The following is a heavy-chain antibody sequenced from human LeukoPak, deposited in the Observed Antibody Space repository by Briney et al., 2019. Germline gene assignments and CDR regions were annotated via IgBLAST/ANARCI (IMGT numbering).Heavy chain of an antibody. CDR2: IYYSGST. CDR3: QSSGWYRDAFDI. V-gene: IGHV4-39*07. J-gene: IGHJ3*02. CDR1: GGSISSSSYY. Sequence: SETLSLTCTVSGGSISSSSYYWGWIRQPPGKGLEWIGSIYYSGSTYYNPSLKSRVTISVDTSKHQFSLKLSSVTDADTAVYYCQSSGWYRDAFDIWGQGTMVTVSS. D-gene: IGHD6-19*01.